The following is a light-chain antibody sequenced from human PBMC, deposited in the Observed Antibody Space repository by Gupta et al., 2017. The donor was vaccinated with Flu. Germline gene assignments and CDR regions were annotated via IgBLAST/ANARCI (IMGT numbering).Light chain of an antibody. CDR1: QSISRD. V-gene: IGKV1-39*01. CDR3: QHNNNLPFT. CDR2: AAS. Sequence: DIQMTQSPSSLSASVGDRVTITCRASQSISRDLNWYQQKPGTAPRLPIYAASSLQSGVPSRFSGGGSGTDFTLTISSLQPEDFATYYCQHNNNLPFTFGPGTKVDFK. J-gene: IGKJ3*01.